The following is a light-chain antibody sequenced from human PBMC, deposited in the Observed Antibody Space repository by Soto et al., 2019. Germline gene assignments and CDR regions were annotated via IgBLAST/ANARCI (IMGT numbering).Light chain of an antibody. CDR1: QSVSGN. J-gene: IGKJ5*01. Sequence: EIVMTQSPDTLSVSPGERATLSCRASQSVSGNLAWYQQKPGQAPRLLTYDTSTRATGIPARFSGSGSGTEFTLTISSLQSEDFAVYYCQQYNNWPPITFGQGTRLEIK. CDR3: QQYNNWPPIT. V-gene: IGKV3-15*01. CDR2: DTS.